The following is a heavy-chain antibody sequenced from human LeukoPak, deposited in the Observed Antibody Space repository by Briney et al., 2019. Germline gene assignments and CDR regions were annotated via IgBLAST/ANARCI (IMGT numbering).Heavy chain of an antibody. D-gene: IGHD3-22*01. J-gene: IGHJ4*02. CDR3: ARGSAEKDYDSSGFDY. CDR2: INPNSGGT. CDR1: GYTLTELS. V-gene: IGHV1-2*02. Sequence: ASVKVSCKVSGYTLTELSMHWVRQAPGKGLEWMGWINPNSGGTNYAQNFQGRVTMTRDTSISTAYMELSRLISDDTAVYYCARGSAEKDYDSSGFDYWGQGNLVTVSS.